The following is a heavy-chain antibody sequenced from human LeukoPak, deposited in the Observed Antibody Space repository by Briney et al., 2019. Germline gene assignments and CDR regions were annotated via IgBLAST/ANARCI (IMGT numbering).Heavy chain of an antibody. CDR1: GFTFSSYA. V-gene: IGHV3-23*01. CDR3: AKEGLKAVAGTGDY. J-gene: IGHJ4*02. Sequence: RSGGSLRLSCAASGFTFSSYAMSWVRQAPGKGLEWVSAISGSGGSTYYADSVKGRFTISRDNSKNTLYLQMNSLRAEDTAVYYCAKEGLKAVAGTGDYWGQGTLVTVSS. CDR2: ISGSGGST. D-gene: IGHD6-19*01.